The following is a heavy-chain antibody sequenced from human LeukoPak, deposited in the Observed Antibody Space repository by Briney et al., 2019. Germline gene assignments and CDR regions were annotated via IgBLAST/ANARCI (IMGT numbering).Heavy chain of an antibody. CDR1: GYTFTGYY. CDR3: AREKTNRRDGYNYHYFDY. CDR2: INPNSGGT. V-gene: IGHV1-2*02. Sequence: ASVKVSCKASGYTFTGYYMHWVRQAPGQGLEWMGWINPNSGGTNYAQKFQGRVTMTRDTSISTAYMELSRLRSDDTAVYYCAREKTNRRDGYNYHYFDYWGQGTLVTVSS. J-gene: IGHJ4*02. D-gene: IGHD5-24*01.